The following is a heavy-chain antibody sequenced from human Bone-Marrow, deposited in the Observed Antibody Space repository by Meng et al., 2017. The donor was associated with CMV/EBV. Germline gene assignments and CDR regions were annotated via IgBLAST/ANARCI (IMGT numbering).Heavy chain of an antibody. CDR1: GFTFGDYA. CDR2: IRSKALGGTT. CDR3: TRGRTGTGWKYYFDY. J-gene: IGHJ4*02. D-gene: IGHD6-19*01. V-gene: IGHV3-49*04. Sequence: GGSLRLSCTTSGFTFGDYAMTWVRQAPGKGLECAGFIRSKALGGTTEYAASVKGRFTISRDNSKGIVYLQMNSLKTEDTAMYYCTRGRTGTGWKYYFDYWGQGTLVTVSS.